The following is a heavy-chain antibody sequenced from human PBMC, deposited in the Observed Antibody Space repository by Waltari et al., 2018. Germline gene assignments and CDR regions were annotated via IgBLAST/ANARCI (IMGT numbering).Heavy chain of an antibody. Sequence: QMRLQASGPGLLKPSATLSLTCTVPGSSPATHYWSWIRQPPGGRLEWIGHVYWSGTANYSPSLRSRVTISLDTSQNQFSLSLNSVTAADTAIYYCARLLYNNYAWFDHWSQGRLVTVSS. V-gene: IGHV4-59*11. D-gene: IGHD3-10*01. CDR2: VYWSGTA. J-gene: IGHJ5*01. CDR1: GSSPATHY. CDR3: ARLLYNNYAWFDH.